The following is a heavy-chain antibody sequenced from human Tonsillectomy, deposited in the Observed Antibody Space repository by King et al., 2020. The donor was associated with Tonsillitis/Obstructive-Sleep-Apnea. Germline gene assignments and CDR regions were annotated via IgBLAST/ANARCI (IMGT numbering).Heavy chain of an antibody. CDR1: GGPFRGYY. CDR2: IIHSGGT. CDR3: ARITAWLGAFDI. D-gene: IGHD1-20*01. Sequence: VQLQQWGEGMLKPSETLSLTCAVYGGPFRGYYWNWIRQPPGKGLEWIGEIIHSGGTNYNPSLKSRVTISVDTSKDQFSLNLSSVTAADTAVYYCARITAWLGAFDIWGQGTMVTVSS. V-gene: IGHV4-34*12. J-gene: IGHJ3*02.